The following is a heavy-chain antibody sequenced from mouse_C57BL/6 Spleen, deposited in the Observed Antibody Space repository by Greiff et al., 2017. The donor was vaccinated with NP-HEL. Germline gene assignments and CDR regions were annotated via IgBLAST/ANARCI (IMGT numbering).Heavy chain of an antibody. CDR3: TEKGTTVYYFDY. CDR1: GFNIKDDY. D-gene: IGHD1-1*01. CDR2: IDPENGDT. V-gene: IGHV14-4*01. J-gene: IGHJ2*01. Sequence: EVQLQQSGAELVRPGASVKLSCTASGFNIKDDYMHWVKQRPEQGLEWIGWIDPENGDTEYASKFQGKATITADTSSNTAYLQLSSLTSEDTAVYYCTEKGTTVYYFDYWGQGTTLTVSS.